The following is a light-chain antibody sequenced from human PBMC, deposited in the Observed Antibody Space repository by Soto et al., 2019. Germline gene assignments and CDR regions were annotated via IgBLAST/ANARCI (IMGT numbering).Light chain of an antibody. CDR3: AAWDDSLNGLYV. CDR1: SSNVGSRS. CDR2: SNN. J-gene: IGLJ1*01. Sequence: QSVLTQPPSASGTPGQRVTISCSGSSSNVGSRSVNWYQQLPGTAPKLLIYSNNQRPSGVPDRFSASKSGTSASLAISGLLSEDEDEYYCAAWDDSLNGLYVFGTGTKLTVL. V-gene: IGLV1-44*01.